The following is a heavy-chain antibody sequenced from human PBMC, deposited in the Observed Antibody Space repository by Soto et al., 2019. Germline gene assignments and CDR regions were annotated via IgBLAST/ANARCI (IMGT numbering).Heavy chain of an antibody. CDR3: ARRLTTGTTRWFDP. CDR2: IYYSGST. D-gene: IGHD1-1*01. Sequence: QLRLQESGPGLVKPSETLSLTCTVSGGSISSSSYYWGWIRQPPGKGLEWIGSIYYSGSTYYNPSLKSRVTISVDTSKNQFSLKLSSVTAADTAVYYCARRLTTGTTRWFDPWGQGTLVTVSS. CDR1: GGSISSSSYY. V-gene: IGHV4-39*01. J-gene: IGHJ5*02.